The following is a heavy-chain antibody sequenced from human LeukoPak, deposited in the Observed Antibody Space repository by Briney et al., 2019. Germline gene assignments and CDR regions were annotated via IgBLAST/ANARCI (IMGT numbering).Heavy chain of an antibody. V-gene: IGHV5-10-1*01. CDR1: GYSFTSYW. CDR2: IDPSDSYT. J-gene: IGHJ4*02. D-gene: IGHD3-3*01. CDR3: ARLSKYYDFWSGPGGFDY. Sequence: PGESLRISCKGSGYSFTSYWISWVRQMPGKGLEWMGRIDPSDSYTNYSPSFQGHVTISADKSISTAYLQWSSLKASDTAMYYCARLSKYYDFWSGPGGFDYWAQGTLVTVSS.